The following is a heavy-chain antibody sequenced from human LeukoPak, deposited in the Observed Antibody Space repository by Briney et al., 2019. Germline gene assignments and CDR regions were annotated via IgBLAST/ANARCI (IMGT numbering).Heavy chain of an antibody. J-gene: IGHJ6*03. CDR2: ISGSGGST. D-gene: IGHD2-2*01. CDR1: GFTFSSYG. V-gene: IGHV3-23*01. Sequence: PGGSLRLSCAASGFTFSSYGMSWVRQAPGKGLEWVSAISGSGGSTYYADSVKGRFTISRDNSKNTLYLQMNSLRAEDTAVYYCAKDSLEYQLLIRGGMDVWGKGTTVTISS. CDR3: AKDSLEYQLLIRGGMDV.